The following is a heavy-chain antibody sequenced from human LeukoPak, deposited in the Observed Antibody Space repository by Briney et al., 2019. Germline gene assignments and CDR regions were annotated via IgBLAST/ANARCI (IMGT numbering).Heavy chain of an antibody. V-gene: IGHV1-69*04. CDR2: IIPILDIA. D-gene: IGHD3-16*01. J-gene: IGHJ5*02. Sequence: SVKVSCKASGGTFSSYVITWVRQAPGQGLEWMGRIIPILDIADYAQKFQGRVTITVDKSTSTAYMELSSLRSEDTAVYYCATGGDGNWFDPWGQGTLVTVSS. CDR1: GGTFSSYV. CDR3: ATGGDGNWFDP.